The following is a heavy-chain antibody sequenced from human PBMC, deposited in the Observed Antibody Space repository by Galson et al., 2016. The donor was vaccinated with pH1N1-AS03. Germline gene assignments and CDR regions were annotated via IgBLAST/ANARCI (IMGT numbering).Heavy chain of an antibody. D-gene: IGHD3-16*01. Sequence: LRLSCATSRFTFSDYGMNWVRQAPGKGLEWVAGISSDGSVKNYRDSVKGRFTISRDNSKNTLFRQMSSLRPEDTAVYYCAKVYSKYSYGLEHLDYWGQGTLVTVSA. CDR2: ISSDGSVK. V-gene: IGHV3-30*18. CDR1: RFTFSDYG. J-gene: IGHJ4*02. CDR3: AKVYSKYSYGLEHLDY.